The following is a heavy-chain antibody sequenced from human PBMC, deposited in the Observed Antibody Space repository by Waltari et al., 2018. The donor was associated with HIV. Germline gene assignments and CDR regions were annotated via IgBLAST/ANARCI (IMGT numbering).Heavy chain of an antibody. D-gene: IGHD4-17*01. CDR3: AKDKRTFGDLYWFFDL. J-gene: IGHJ2*01. V-gene: IGHV3-30*02. CDR2: IRYDGNNK. Sequence: QVQLVESGGGVVQPGGSLRLSCAASGFPFRSYAMHLVRQAPGKGLEWVARIRYDGNNKYHGDSVRGRFTISRDNSKNTLYLQMDLLRTEDTAIYYCAKDKRTFGDLYWFFDLWGRGTLVTVSS. CDR1: GFPFRSYA.